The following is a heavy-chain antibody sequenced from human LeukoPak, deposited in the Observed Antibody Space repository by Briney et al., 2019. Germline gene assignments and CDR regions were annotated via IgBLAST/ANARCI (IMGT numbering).Heavy chain of an antibody. D-gene: IGHD6-13*01. CDR2: ISGSGGST. CDR1: GFTFSSYA. J-gene: IGHJ4*02. V-gene: IGHV3-23*01. Sequence: PGGSLRLSCAASGFTFSSYAMSWVRQAPGKGLEWVSAISGSGGSTYYADSVKGRFTISRDNAKNSLYLQMSSLRAEDTALYYCAKDMGLGIAAAGDFDYWGQGTLVTVSS. CDR3: AKDMGLGIAAAGDFDY.